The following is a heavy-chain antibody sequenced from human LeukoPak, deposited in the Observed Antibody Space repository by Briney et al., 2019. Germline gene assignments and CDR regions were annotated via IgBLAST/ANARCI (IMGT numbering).Heavy chain of an antibody. V-gene: IGHV4-4*07. D-gene: IGHD3-10*01. J-gene: IGHJ4*02. CDR1: GGSISGYF. CDR3: ARGYYGSGSYYTAVDH. Sequence: SETLSLTCNVSGGSISGYFWNWIRQPAGKGLEWIGRIYSSGSTNYNPSLKSQVTMSVDTSKNQFSLNLSSVTAADTAVYYCARGYYGSGSYYTAVDHWGQGTLVTVSS. CDR2: IYSSGST.